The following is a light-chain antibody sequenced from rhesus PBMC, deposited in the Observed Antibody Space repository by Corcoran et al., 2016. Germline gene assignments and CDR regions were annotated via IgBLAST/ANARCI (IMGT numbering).Light chain of an antibody. CDR2: EAS. V-gene: IGKV1-21*01. J-gene: IGKJ2*01. CDR3: LQYDGNPYS. Sequence: DIQMTQSPSSLSASVGDKVTISCRASQGFTNWLAWYQQKPGKAPKLLIYEASTGQSGVPSRFSGGGSGTDFTLPISILQPEDFATDYCLQYDGNPYSFGQGTKVEIK. CDR1: QGFTNW.